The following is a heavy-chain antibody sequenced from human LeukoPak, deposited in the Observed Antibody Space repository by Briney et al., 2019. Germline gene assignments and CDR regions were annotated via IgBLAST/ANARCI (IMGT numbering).Heavy chain of an antibody. Sequence: SETLSLTCTVSDDSIGSYYWSWIRQPPGKALECIGYIYINGDTNSNPSLKSRVTMSLDTSKKQFSLQLRSVTAADTAVYFCARTARVFDHWGQGLLVTVSS. V-gene: IGHV4-4*08. CDR3: ARTARVFDH. J-gene: IGHJ4*02. D-gene: IGHD2-21*02. CDR1: DDSIGSYY. CDR2: IYINGDT.